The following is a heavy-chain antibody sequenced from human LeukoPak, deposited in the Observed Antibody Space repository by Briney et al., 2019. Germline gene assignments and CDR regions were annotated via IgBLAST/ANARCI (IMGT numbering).Heavy chain of an antibody. D-gene: IGHD4-17*01. J-gene: IGHJ4*02. Sequence: GGSLRLSCAGSGFIFSNYWMHWVRQTPGKGLEWVSVIYSAGSSSYADSVKGRFTISRDNSKNTLYLQMNSLRAADTAIYYCARGPDYANGRNYFDNWGQGTLVTVSS. V-gene: IGHV3-53*01. CDR2: IYSAGSS. CDR1: GFIFSNYW. CDR3: ARGPDYANGRNYFDN.